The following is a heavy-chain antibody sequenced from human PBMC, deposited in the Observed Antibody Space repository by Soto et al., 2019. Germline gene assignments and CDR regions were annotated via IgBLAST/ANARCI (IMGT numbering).Heavy chain of an antibody. CDR2: SIPVFGTP. V-gene: IGHV1-69*06. Sequence: QVHLEQSGSEVKKAGSSVKVSCKASGNSFSSHAITWVRQAPGHGLEWMGGSIPVFGTPSYAQKFQGRVTITADKSTNTSYMELSILRSEDTAVYYCARGGAVSTSWYWGDGLDSWGQGTQGTVSS. CDR1: GNSFSSHA. D-gene: IGHD2-2*01. CDR3: ARGGAVSTSWYWGDGLDS. J-gene: IGHJ4*02.